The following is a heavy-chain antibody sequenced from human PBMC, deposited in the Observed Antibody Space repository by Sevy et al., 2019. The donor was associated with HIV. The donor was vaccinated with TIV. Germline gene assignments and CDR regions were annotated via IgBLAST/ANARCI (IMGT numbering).Heavy chain of an antibody. Sequence: GGCLRLSWAASGFTFSNYAMNWVRQAPGKGLEWVSGISGSGGSGDKTNYADSVKGRFTISRDDSKNSLYLQLNSLTAEDTAIYYCARKYDRSGYFDYWGQGTLVTVSS. CDR1: GFTFSNYA. V-gene: IGHV3-23*01. D-gene: IGHD3-22*01. CDR3: ARKYDRSGYFDY. J-gene: IGHJ4*02. CDR2: ISGSGGSGDKT.